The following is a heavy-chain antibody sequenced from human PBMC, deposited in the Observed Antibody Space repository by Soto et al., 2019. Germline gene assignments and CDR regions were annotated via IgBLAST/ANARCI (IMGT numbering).Heavy chain of an antibody. CDR1: GFTFSSYA. CDR2: ISGIGDNT. Sequence: GGSLRLSCAASGFTFSSYAMSWVRQAPGKGLECVSVISGIGDNTYYADSVKGRFTISRDNSKNTLCLQMNSLRAEDTAVYYCAKHLGSSYGMDVWGQGTTVTVSS. D-gene: IGHD3-16*01. CDR3: AKHLGSSYGMDV. J-gene: IGHJ6*02. V-gene: IGHV3-23*01.